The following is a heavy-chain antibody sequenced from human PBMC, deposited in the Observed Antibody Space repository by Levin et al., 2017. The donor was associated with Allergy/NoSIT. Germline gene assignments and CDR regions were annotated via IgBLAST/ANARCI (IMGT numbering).Heavy chain of an antibody. V-gene: IGHV3-23*01. J-gene: IGHJ6*02. CDR2: ISGGGDTT. CDR1: GFTFSTYS. CDR3: ARGRVMDV. Sequence: GGSLRLSCAVSGFTFSTYSMSWVRQAPGKGLEWVSGISGGGDTTYYADSVKGRFTISRDNSKNTLYLQMNSLRVEDTAVYYCARGRVMDVWGQGTTVTVSS.